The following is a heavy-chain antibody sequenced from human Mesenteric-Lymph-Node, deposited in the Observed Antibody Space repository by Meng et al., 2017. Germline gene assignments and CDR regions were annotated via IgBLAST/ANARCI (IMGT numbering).Heavy chain of an antibody. CDR1: GFTFDNYA. CDR3: VKDYQIVGATVGCFHH. Sequence: GESLKISCAASGFTFDNYAMSWVRQAPGKGLEWVAGVSGSGRRTYYRESVKGRFTISRDNSKDTLSLQMDSLRVEDTAVYYCVKDYQIVGATVGCFHHWGQGTLVTVSS. D-gene: IGHD1-26*01. J-gene: IGHJ4*02. V-gene: IGHV3-23*01. CDR2: VSGSGRRT.